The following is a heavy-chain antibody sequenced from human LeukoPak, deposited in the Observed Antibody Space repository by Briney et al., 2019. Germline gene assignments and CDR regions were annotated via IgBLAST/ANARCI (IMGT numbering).Heavy chain of an antibody. V-gene: IGHV5-51*01. CDR2: IYPGDSDT. CDR1: GYSFTSYW. CDR3: ARLRAYKRWLQDFDY. Sequence: GESLKISCKGSGYSFTSYWIGWVRQMPGKGLEWMGIIYPGDSDTRYSPSFQGQVTISADKSISTAYLQWSSLKASDTAVYYCARLRAYKRWLQDFDYWGQGTLVTVSS. D-gene: IGHD5-24*01. J-gene: IGHJ4*02.